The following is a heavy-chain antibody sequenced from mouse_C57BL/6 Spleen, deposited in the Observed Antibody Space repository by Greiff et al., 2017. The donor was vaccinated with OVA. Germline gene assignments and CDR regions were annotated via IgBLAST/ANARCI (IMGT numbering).Heavy chain of an antibody. V-gene: IGHV1-82*01. CDR3: AVESFYYGNSRAMDY. CDR2: IYPGDGDT. CDR1: GYAFSSSW. D-gene: IGHD2-1*01. Sequence: QVQLKQPGPELVKPGASVKISCKASGYAFSSSWMNWVKQRPGKGLEWIGRIYPGDGDTNYNGKFKGKATLTADKSSSTAYMQLSSLTSEGSAVYFCAVESFYYGNSRAMDYWGQGTSVTVSS. J-gene: IGHJ4*01.